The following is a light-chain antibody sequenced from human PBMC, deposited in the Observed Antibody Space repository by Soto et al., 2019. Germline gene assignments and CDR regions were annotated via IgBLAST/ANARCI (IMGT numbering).Light chain of an antibody. Sequence: DIVMTQSPDSLAVSLGERATINCKSSQSVLYSPNNKNYLAWYQQKPGQPPKLLNYWASTRESGVPDRFSGSGSGTDFTLTISSLQADDVAVYSCQQYYSPFLTFGGETKVEIK. J-gene: IGKJ4*01. CDR2: WAS. CDR1: QSVLYSPNNKNY. V-gene: IGKV4-1*01. CDR3: QQYYSPFLT.